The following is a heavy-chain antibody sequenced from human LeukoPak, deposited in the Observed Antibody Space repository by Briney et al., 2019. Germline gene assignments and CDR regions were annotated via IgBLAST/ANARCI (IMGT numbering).Heavy chain of an antibody. Sequence: GGSLRLSCAASGFTFSSYAMHWVRQAPGKGLEWVTVISYDGSTKYYADSVKGRFTISRDNSKNTLYLQMNSLRAEDTAAYYCARGNSSPVVDYWGQGTLVTVSS. J-gene: IGHJ4*02. D-gene: IGHD6-6*01. CDR1: GFTFSSYA. V-gene: IGHV3-30*01. CDR2: ISYDGSTK. CDR3: ARGNSSPVVDY.